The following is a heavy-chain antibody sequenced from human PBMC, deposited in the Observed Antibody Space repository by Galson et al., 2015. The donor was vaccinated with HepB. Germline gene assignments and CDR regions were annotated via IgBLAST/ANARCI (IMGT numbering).Heavy chain of an antibody. CDR3: ARGYCSGGSCYRGADWFDP. V-gene: IGHV1-18*04. Sequence: SVKVSCKASGYSFTGSYMHWVRQAPGQGLEWMGWISAYNGNTNYAQKLQGKVTMTTDTSTSTAYMELRSLRSDDTAVYYCARGYCSGGSCYRGADWFDPWGQGTLVTVSS. D-gene: IGHD2-15*01. J-gene: IGHJ5*02. CDR2: ISAYNGNT. CDR1: GYSFTGSY.